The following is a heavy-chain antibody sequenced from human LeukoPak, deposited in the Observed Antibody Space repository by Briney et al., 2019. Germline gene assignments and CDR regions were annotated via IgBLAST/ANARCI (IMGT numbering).Heavy chain of an antibody. CDR1: GFTFSSYW. CDR3: AKDATAVPGTVYMDV. J-gene: IGHJ6*03. D-gene: IGHD6-13*01. CDR2: IKQDGSER. V-gene: IGHV3-7*01. Sequence: QSGGSLRLSCAASGFTFSSYWMTWVRQAPGKGLEWVANIKQDGSERYYVDSVKGRFTISRDNAKNSVYLQMTSLRAEDTALYYCAKDATAVPGTVYMDVWGKGTTVTISS.